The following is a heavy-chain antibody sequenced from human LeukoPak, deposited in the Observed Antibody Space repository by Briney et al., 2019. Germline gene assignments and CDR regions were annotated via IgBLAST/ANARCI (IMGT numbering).Heavy chain of an antibody. CDR1: GFTFSSYA. CDR2: ISDDAGST. CDR3: AREAVASFFDY. D-gene: IGHD6-19*01. V-gene: IGHV3-23*01. Sequence: PGGSLRLSCAASGFTFSSYAMSWVRQAPGKGLEWVSTISDDAGSTYYADFVKGRFTISRDNSKNTLYLQMNTLRAEDTAVYYCAREAVASFFDYWGQGTLVTVSS. J-gene: IGHJ4*02.